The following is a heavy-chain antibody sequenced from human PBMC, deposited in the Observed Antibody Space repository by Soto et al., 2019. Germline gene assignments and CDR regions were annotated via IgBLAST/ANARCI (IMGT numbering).Heavy chain of an antibody. CDR2: INIDGSDT. Sequence: EVHVVESGGGLVQPGGSLRLSCATSGFTFTNCWIHWVRQAPGKVLVWVSYINIDGSDTNYADSVKGRFTISRDNARDTVYLQMNSLRADDTAVYYWASLTTLATYLDLWGRGTLVTVSS. CDR3: ASLTTLATYLDL. D-gene: IGHD6-13*01. J-gene: IGHJ2*01. CDR1: GFTFTNCW. V-gene: IGHV3-74*01.